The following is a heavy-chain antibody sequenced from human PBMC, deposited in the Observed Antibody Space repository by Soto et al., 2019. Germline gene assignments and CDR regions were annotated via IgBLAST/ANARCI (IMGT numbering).Heavy chain of an antibody. CDR1: GFTFSDYY. D-gene: IGHD6-13*01. J-gene: IGHJ4*02. CDR3: ARDKRGGYSSSWYF. Sequence: QVQLVESGGGLVKPGGSLRLSCAASGFTFSDYYMSWIREAPGKGLEWGSYISSSGSTIYYADSVKGRFTICRENAKNSLYLQMNSLRAEDTAVYYCARDKRGGYSSSWYFWGQGTLVTVSS. V-gene: IGHV3-11*01. CDR2: ISSSGSTI.